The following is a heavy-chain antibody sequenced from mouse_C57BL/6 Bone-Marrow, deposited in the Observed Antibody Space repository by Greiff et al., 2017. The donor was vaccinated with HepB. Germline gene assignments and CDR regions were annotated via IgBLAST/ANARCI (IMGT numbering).Heavy chain of an antibody. CDR1: GYTFTSYW. CDR2: INPSNGGT. CDR3: GRGDSTVRVSFAY. Sequence: VQLQQPGTELVKPGASVKLSCKASGYTFTSYWMHWVKQRPGQGLEWIGNINPSNGGTNYNEKFKSKATLTVDKSSSTAYMPLNSLTSEGAAVYYCGRGDSTVRVSFAYWGPGTLVTVSA. J-gene: IGHJ3*01. D-gene: IGHD2-10*02. V-gene: IGHV1-53*01.